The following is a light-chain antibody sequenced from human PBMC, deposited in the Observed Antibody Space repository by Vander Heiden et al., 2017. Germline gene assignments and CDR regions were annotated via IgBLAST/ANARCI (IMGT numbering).Light chain of an antibody. CDR3: QAWDSSIV. CDR1: KLGDKY. Sequence: SYELTQPPSVSVSPGQTASITCSGDKLGDKYACWYQQKPGQSPVLVIYQDSKRPSGIPERFSGSNPGNTATLTISGTQAMDEADYYCQAWDSSIVFGGGTKLTVL. CDR2: QDS. V-gene: IGLV3-1*01. J-gene: IGLJ2*01.